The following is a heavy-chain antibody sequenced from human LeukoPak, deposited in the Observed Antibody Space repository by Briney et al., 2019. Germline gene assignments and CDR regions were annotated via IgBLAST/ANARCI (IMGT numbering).Heavy chain of an antibody. J-gene: IGHJ3*02. V-gene: IGHV4-34*01. CDR3: ALGYCSGGSCPDAFDI. CDR1: GGSFSGYY. CDR2: INHSGST. Sequence: PETLSLTCAVYGGSFSGYYWSWIRQPPGKGLEWIGEINHSGSTNYNQSLKSRVTISVDTSKNQFSLKLSSVTAADTAVYYCALGYCSGGSCPDAFDIWGQGTMVTVSS. D-gene: IGHD2-15*01.